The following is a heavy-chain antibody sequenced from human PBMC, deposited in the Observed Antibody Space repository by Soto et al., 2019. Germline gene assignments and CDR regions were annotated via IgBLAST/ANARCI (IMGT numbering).Heavy chain of an antibody. J-gene: IGHJ6*02. Sequence: GGSLRLSCAASGFTFSSYSMNWVRQAPGKGLEWVSYISSSSSTIYYADSVKGRFTISRDKAKNSLYLQMNSLRDEDTAVYYCARAGELPDYYYYYYGMDVWGQGTTVTVSS. CDR1: GFTFSSYS. D-gene: IGHD1-7*01. CDR2: ISSSSSTI. CDR3: ARAGELPDYYYYYYGMDV. V-gene: IGHV3-48*02.